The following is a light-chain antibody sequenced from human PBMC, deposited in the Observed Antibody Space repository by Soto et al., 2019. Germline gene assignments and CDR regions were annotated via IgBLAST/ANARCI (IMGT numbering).Light chain of an antibody. CDR1: QSVSNNY. Sequence: IALTQSPGTLSLSPGERATLSCRASQSVSNNYLAWYQQKPGQAPRLLIYGASNRAAGIPDRFSGSGSGTDFTLNISRLEPEVFAGYYSRQYGSAGTFGQSTKVEIK. CDR3: RQYGSAGT. J-gene: IGKJ1*01. V-gene: IGKV3-20*01. CDR2: GAS.